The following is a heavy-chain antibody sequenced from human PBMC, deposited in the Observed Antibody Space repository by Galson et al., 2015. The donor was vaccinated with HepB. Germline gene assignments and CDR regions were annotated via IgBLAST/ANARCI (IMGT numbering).Heavy chain of an antibody. CDR3: TRGYYYDSSGYYYVGYFQH. J-gene: IGHJ1*01. Sequence: SLRLSCAASGFDFVRTTMNWVRQTPGKGLEWVGFIRSKAYGGTTEYAAPVKGRFTISRDDSKSIAYLQMNSLKTEDTAVYYCTRGYYYDSSGYYYVGYFQHWGQGTLVTVSS. D-gene: IGHD3-22*01. CDR1: GFDFVRTT. V-gene: IGHV3-49*04. CDR2: IRSKAYGGTT.